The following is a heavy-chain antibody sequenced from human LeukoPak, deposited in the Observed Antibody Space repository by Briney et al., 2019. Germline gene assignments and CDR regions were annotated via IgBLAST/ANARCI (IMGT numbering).Heavy chain of an antibody. CDR1: GYTFTGYY. V-gene: IGHV1-2*02. Sequence: ASVKVSCKASGYTFTGYYMHWVRQAPGQGLEWMGWINPNSGGTNYAQKFQGRVTMTRDTSTSTVYMELSSLRSEDTAVYYCARDIEQQLGPFDYWGQGTLVTVSS. J-gene: IGHJ4*02. CDR2: INPNSGGT. CDR3: ARDIEQQLGPFDY. D-gene: IGHD6-13*01.